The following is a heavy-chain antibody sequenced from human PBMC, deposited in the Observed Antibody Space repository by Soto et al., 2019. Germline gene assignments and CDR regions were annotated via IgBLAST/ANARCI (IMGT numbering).Heavy chain of an antibody. V-gene: IGHV4-59*08. J-gene: IGHJ4*02. CDR1: GGSISIYY. D-gene: IGHD3-16*01. Sequence: QVQLKESGPGLVKPSETLSLTCTVSGGSISIYYWSWIRQPPGKGLEWIGYIYYSGSTNYNPSLKSRVTLSVDTSKNHFSMKLSSVTAADTAVYYCARLWGWSVDYLRQGTRVTVS. CDR3: ARLWGWSVDY. CDR2: IYYSGST.